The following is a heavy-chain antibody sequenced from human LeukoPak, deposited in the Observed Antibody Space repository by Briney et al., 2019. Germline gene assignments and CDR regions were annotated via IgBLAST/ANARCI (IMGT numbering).Heavy chain of an antibody. CDR3: ARRDGYINWFDS. Sequence: SETLSLTCTVSGGSISSFYWSWIRQPPGKGLEWIGYIFYSGATNYNPSLKSRVTISIDTSKNQFSLKLNSVTAADTAVDCCARRDGYINWFDSWGQGTLVTVSS. CDR1: GGSISSFY. D-gene: IGHD5-24*01. CDR2: IFYSGAT. J-gene: IGHJ5*01. V-gene: IGHV4-59*01.